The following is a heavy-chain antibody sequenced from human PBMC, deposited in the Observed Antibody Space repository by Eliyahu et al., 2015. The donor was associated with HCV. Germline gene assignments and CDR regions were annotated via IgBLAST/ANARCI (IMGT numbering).Heavy chain of an antibody. D-gene: IGHD4-17*01. V-gene: IGHV1-69*01. J-gene: IGHJ6*02. CDR2: IIPIFGTA. CDR1: GGTFSSYA. CDR3: AREKSLYGDYVDYYYYGMDV. Sequence: QVQLVQSGAEVKKPGSSVKVSCKASGGTFSSYAISWVRQAPGQGLEWMGGIIPIFGTANYAQKFQGRVTITADESTSTAYMELSSLRSEDTAVYYCAREKSLYGDYVDYYYYGMDVWGQGTTVTVSS.